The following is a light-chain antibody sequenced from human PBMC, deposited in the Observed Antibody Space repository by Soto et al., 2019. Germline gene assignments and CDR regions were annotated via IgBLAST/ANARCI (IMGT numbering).Light chain of an antibody. CDR3: QQRKYWPPIT. CDR2: GAS. Sequence: EIVITQSPGTLSVSPGERATLSCRASQSVSSNLAWYQQKPGQAPRLLIYGASNRATGIPARFSGSGSGTDFTLTISSLEPEDFAVYYCQQRKYWPPITFGQGTRLEN. V-gene: IGKV3D-15*01. J-gene: IGKJ5*01. CDR1: QSVSSN.